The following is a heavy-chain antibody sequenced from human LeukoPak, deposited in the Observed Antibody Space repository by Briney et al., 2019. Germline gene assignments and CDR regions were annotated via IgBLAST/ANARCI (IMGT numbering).Heavy chain of an antibody. J-gene: IGHJ3*02. CDR2: IYSGGST. CDR3: ARARYYDSSGYAYDAFDI. D-gene: IGHD3-22*01. Sequence: GGSLRLSCAASGFTFSSYSMNWVRQAPGKGLEWVSVIYSGGSTYYADSVKGRFTISRDNSKNTLYLQMNSLRAEDTAVYYCARARYYDSSGYAYDAFDIWGQGTMVTVSS. CDR1: GFTFSSYS. V-gene: IGHV3-53*01.